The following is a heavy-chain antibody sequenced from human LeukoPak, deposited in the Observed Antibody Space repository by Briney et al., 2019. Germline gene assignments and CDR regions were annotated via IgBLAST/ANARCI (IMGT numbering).Heavy chain of an antibody. Sequence: PSETLSLTCTISGGSINSGGYSWSWIRQHPGKGLEWIGYIYYSGNTYYNPSLKSRVTISVDTSKNQFSLKLSSVTAADTAVYYCARAPLSGSYSLGIYYYMDVWGKGTTVTVSS. D-gene: IGHD3-10*01. V-gene: IGHV4-31*03. CDR2: IYYSGNT. J-gene: IGHJ6*03. CDR1: GGSINSGGYS. CDR3: ARAPLSGSYSLGIYYYMDV.